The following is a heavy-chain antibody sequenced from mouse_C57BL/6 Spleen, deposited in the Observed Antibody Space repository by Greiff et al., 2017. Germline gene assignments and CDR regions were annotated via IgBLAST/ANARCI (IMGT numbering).Heavy chain of an antibody. J-gene: IGHJ4*01. CDR2: INPNYGTT. Sequence: VQLQQSGPELVKPGASVKISCKASGYSFTDYNMNWVKQSNGKSLEWIGVINPNYGTTSYNQKFKGKATLTVDQSSSTAYLQLNRLTTGDSAVYYCARGEYYYGNSDYYAMDYWGQGTSVTVSS. V-gene: IGHV1-39*01. CDR1: GYSFTDYN. D-gene: IGHD1-1*01. CDR3: ARGEYYYGNSDYYAMDY.